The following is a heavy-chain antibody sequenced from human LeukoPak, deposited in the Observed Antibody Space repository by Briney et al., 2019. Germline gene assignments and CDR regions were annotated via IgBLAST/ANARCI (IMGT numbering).Heavy chain of an antibody. CDR1: GYTFTYHY. CDR3: ARDLNGGNSA. Sequence: ASVKVSCKASGYTFTYHYIHWVRQAPGQGLEWMGWINPSSGGTNYAQKFQGRVTMTRDTSINIDYMELSSLRSDDTAVYYCARDLNGGNSAWGQGTLVTVSS. CDR2: INPSSGGT. D-gene: IGHD4-23*01. J-gene: IGHJ5*02. V-gene: IGHV1-2*02.